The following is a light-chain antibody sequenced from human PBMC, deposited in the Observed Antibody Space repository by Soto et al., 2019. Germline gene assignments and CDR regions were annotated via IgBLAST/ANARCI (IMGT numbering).Light chain of an antibody. J-gene: IGKJ1*01. Sequence: TQSPGTLALSPGERSTRSCRASQSVSSKYLAWYQQKPGQAPRLLIYGTSSRATGISDRFRGSGSGTDFTLTISRLEPEDFAVYYCQQNDSSPSWTFGQGTKVDIK. CDR2: GTS. CDR3: QQNDSSPSWT. V-gene: IGKV3-20*01. CDR1: QSVSSKY.